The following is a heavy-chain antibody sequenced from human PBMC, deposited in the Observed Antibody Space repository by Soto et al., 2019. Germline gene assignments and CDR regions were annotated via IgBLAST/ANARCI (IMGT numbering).Heavy chain of an antibody. CDR3: AKDRVIVPAAHVD. V-gene: IGHV3-23*01. D-gene: IGHD2-2*01. CDR2: LSDSGVST. J-gene: IGHJ4*02. CDR1: GFTFSRYA. Sequence: QPGGSLRLSCAASGFTFSRYAMSWVRQAPGKGLEWVSALSDSGVSTYYADSVKGRFTISRDNSKNTLYLQMNSLRADDTAVYYCAKDRVIVPAAHVDWGQGTLVTVSS.